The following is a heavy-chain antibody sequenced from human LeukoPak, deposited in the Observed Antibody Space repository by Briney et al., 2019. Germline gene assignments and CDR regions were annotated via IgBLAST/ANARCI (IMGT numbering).Heavy chain of an antibody. CDR3: ARDHPDAFDI. V-gene: IGHV4-34*01. J-gene: IGHJ3*02. Sequence: SETLSLTCAVYGGSFNDYYWIWIRQPPGKGLEWIGEIKPSGRTNYNPSLESRVTISVDTSKNHFSLKLSSVTAADTAVYYCARDHPDAFDIWGQGTMVTVSS. CDR1: GGSFNDYY. CDR2: IKPSGRT.